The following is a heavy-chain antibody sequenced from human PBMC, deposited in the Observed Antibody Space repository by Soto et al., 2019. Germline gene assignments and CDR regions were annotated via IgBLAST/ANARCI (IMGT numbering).Heavy chain of an antibody. J-gene: IGHJ4*02. CDR3: AKVWGNSGSDGDYVDY. Sequence: EVQLLESGGGLVQPGGSLRLSCEASGLTFSSYAMSWVRQAPGKGLEWVSAISGSGGSTYYADSVKGRFTISRDNSKTTMYLQMNSLRAEDTAVYYWAKVWGNSGSDGDYVDYWGQGTLVTVSS. D-gene: IGHD1-26*01. CDR2: ISGSGGST. CDR1: GLTFSSYA. V-gene: IGHV3-23*01.